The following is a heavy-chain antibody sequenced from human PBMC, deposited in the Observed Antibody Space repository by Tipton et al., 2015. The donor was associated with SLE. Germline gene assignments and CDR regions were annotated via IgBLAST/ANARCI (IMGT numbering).Heavy chain of an antibody. D-gene: IGHD6-19*01. CDR3: ARVASSSSGGYD. Sequence: QVQLVQSGAEVKKPGASVKVSCKASRYTFTNYVLIWVRQAPGQGLEWMGWISAYNGNTNYAQKFQGRVTMTTDTSTSTAYMELRSLTSDDTAVYYCARVASSSSGGYDWGQGTLVTVSS. CDR2: ISAYNGNT. J-gene: IGHJ4*02. CDR1: RYTFTNYV. V-gene: IGHV1-18*04.